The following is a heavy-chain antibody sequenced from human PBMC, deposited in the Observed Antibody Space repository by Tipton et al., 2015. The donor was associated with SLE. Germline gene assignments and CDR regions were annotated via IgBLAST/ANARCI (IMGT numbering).Heavy chain of an antibody. CDR2: IRSRTSGGSI. V-gene: IGHV3-15*01. CDR3: ATAASPPPYFGY. Sequence: SLRLSCAASGFTFSHAFMSWVRQAPGTGLEWVALIRSRTSGGSIEYAAPVKGRFTISRDDSTNTLYLQMNSLKTEATALYYCATAASPPPYFGYWGQGSLVTVSS. CDR1: GFTFSHAF. J-gene: IGHJ4*02.